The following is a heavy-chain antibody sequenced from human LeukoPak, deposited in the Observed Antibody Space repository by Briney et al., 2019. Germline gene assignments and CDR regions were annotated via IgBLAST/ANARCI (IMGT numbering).Heavy chain of an antibody. D-gene: IGHD1-26*01. CDR2: IYHSGST. V-gene: IGHV4-38-2*01. CDR3: ARHGVSRPMGWFDP. Sequence: SSETLSLTCAVSGYSISSGYYWGWIRQPPGKGMEWIGSIYHSGSTYYNPSLKSRVTISVDTSKNQFSLKLSSVTAADTAVYYCARHGVSRPMGWFDPWGQGTLVTVSS. J-gene: IGHJ5*02. CDR1: GYSISSGYY.